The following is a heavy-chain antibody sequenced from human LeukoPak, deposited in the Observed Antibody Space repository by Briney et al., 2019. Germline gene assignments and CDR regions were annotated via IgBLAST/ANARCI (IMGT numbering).Heavy chain of an antibody. CDR1: GFTVSSNY. D-gene: IGHD5-24*01. J-gene: IGHJ4*02. V-gene: IGHV3-66*01. Sequence: GGSLRLSCAASGFTVSSNYMSWVRQAPGKGLEWVSVIYSGGSTYHADSVKGGFTISRDNSKNTLYLQMNSLRAEDTAVYYCASRRDGYNLVDYWGQGTLVTVSS. CDR3: ASRRDGYNLVDY. CDR2: IYSGGST.